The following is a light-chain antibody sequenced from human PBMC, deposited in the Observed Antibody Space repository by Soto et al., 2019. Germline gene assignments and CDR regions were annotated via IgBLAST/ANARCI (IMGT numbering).Light chain of an antibody. V-gene: IGKV3D-15*01. CDR2: GAS. Sequence: EIVVTQSPATLSVSPGERATLSCRASQSVSSNLAWYQQKPGQAPRLLIYGASNRATGIPDRFSGSGSGTDFTLTISRLEPEDFAVYYCQQYNNWPRTFGQGTKVDI. CDR3: QQYNNWPRT. J-gene: IGKJ1*01. CDR1: QSVSSN.